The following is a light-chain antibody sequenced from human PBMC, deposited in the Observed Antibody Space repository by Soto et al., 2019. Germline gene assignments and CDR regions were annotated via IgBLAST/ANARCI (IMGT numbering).Light chain of an antibody. CDR3: LLAYGSARV. Sequence: QAVVTQEPSLTVSPGGTVTLTCGSSTGALTSGHFPYWFQQKPGQAPRALIYDTSNKHSWTPARFSGSLLGGKAALTLSGAQPEDEAEYYFLLAYGSARVFGGGTKVTVL. CDR2: DTS. J-gene: IGLJ3*02. CDR1: TGALTSGHF. V-gene: IGLV7-46*01.